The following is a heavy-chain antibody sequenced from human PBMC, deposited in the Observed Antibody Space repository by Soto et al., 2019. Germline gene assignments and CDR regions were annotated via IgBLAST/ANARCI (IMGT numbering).Heavy chain of an antibody. Sequence: ASLKVSCKASGYTFTSYGISWVRQAPGQGLEWMGWISAYNGNTNYAQKLQGRVTMTTDTSTSTAYMELRSLRSDDTAVYYCARGWGATVTYRGGMDVWGQGTTVTVSS. J-gene: IGHJ6*02. CDR3: ARGWGATVTYRGGMDV. D-gene: IGHD4-4*01. CDR1: GYTFTSYG. CDR2: ISAYNGNT. V-gene: IGHV1-18*04.